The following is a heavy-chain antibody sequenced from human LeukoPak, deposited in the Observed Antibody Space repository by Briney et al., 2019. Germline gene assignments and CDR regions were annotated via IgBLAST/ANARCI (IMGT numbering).Heavy chain of an antibody. Sequence: SETLSLTCAVYGGSFSGYYWSWIRQPPGKGLEWIGEINHSGSTNYNPSLKSRVTISVDTSKNQFSLKLSSVTAADTAVYYCARDGGVAGATRDYYYGMDVWGQGTTVTVSS. V-gene: IGHV4-34*01. CDR2: INHSGST. CDR3: ARDGGVAGATRDYYYGMDV. D-gene: IGHD1-26*01. CDR1: GGSFSGYY. J-gene: IGHJ6*02.